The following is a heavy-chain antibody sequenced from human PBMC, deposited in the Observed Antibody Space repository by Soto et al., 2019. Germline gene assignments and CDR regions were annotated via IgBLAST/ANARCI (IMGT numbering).Heavy chain of an antibody. V-gene: IGHV3-23*01. D-gene: IGHD3-16*02. CDR2: ISGSGGST. Sequence: EVQLLESGGGLVQPGGSLRLSCAASGFTFSSYAMSWLRQAPGKGLEWVSAISGSGGSTYYADSVKGRFTISRDNSKNTLYLQMNSLRAEDTAVYYCAKDLSGGVIASAFDYWGQGTLVTVSS. CDR1: GFTFSSYA. CDR3: AKDLSGGVIASAFDY. J-gene: IGHJ4*02.